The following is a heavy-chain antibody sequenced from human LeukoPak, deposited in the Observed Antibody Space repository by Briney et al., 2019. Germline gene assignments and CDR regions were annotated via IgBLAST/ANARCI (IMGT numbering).Heavy chain of an antibody. CDR1: GGSFSGYY. V-gene: IGHV4-34*01. Sequence: SETLSLTCAVYGGSFSGYYWSWIRQPPGKGLEWIGEITHSGSTNYSPSLKSRVTMSVDTSKNQFSLKLSSVTAADTAVYYCARDRGSWEPNWFDPWGQGTLVTVSS. D-gene: IGHD1-26*01. CDR2: ITHSGST. J-gene: IGHJ5*02. CDR3: ARDRGSWEPNWFDP.